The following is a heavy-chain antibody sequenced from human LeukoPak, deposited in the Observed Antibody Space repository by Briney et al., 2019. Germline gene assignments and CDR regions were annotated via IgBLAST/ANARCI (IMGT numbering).Heavy chain of an antibody. J-gene: IGHJ4*02. CDR1: GFTVSSNY. CDR3: AKDIKYCSSTSCYDEYYFDY. D-gene: IGHD2-2*01. V-gene: IGHV3-53*01. CDR2: IYSGGST. Sequence: GGSLRLSCAASGFTVSSNYMSWVRQAPGKGLEWVSIIYSGGSTYYADSVKGRFTFSRDNSKNTLYLQMNSLRAEDTAVYYCAKDIKYCSSTSCYDEYYFDYWGQGTLVTVSS.